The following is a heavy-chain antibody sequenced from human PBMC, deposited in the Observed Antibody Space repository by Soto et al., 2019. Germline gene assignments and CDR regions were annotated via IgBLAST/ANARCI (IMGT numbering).Heavy chain of an antibody. J-gene: IGHJ5*02. D-gene: IGHD3-9*01. V-gene: IGHV1-18*04. CDR3: ARDRGYDILTGYYNSWFDP. Sequence: QVQLVQSGAEVKKPGASVKVSCKASGYTFTSYGISWVRQTPGQGLEWMGWISAYNGNTNYAQKLQGRVTMTTDTSKSTAYMELSSLRSADTAVYYCARDRGYDILTGYYNSWFDPWGQGTLVTVSS. CDR2: ISAYNGNT. CDR1: GYTFTSYG.